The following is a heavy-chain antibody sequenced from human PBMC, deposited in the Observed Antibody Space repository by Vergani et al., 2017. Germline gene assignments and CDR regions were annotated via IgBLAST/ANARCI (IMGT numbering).Heavy chain of an antibody. J-gene: IGHJ6*02. Sequence: EVQLLASGGDLVQPGGSLRLSCAASGFTFNHYAMNWVRQAPGKGLEWVSGISGSGGSTYYAGSVKGRFTISRDSSKTTLYLQMNSLSAGDTAVYYCAKANPRNSGYDYLYYYHAMDVWGQGTTVTVAS. CDR1: GFTFNHYA. CDR2: ISGSGGST. D-gene: IGHD5-12*01. CDR3: AKANPRNSGYDYLYYYHAMDV. V-gene: IGHV3-23*01.